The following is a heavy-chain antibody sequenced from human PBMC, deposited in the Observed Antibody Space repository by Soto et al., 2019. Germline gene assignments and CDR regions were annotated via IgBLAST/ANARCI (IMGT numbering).Heavy chain of an antibody. CDR2: ISSSSSTI. J-gene: IGHJ3*02. CDR3: ADVGATRVGDAFDI. V-gene: IGHV3-48*02. D-gene: IGHD1-26*01. CDR1: GFTFSSYS. Sequence: EVQLVESGGGLVQPGGSLRLSCAASGFTFSSYSMNWVRQAPGKGLEWVSYISSSSSTIYYADSVKGRFTIFRDNAKNSLYLQMNSLRDEDTAVYYCADVGATRVGDAFDIWGQGTMVTVSS.